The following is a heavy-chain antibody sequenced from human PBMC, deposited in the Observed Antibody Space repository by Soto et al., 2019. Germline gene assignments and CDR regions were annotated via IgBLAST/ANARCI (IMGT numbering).Heavy chain of an antibody. D-gene: IGHD4-17*01. J-gene: IGHJ4*02. CDR1: GFTFRSYS. CDR3: TRDRGQYDDFSIDY. CDR2: ISSTSTYI. V-gene: IGHV3-21*01. Sequence: GGSLRLSCAASGFTFRSYSMYWVRQAPGKGLEWVSSISSTSTYIYYADSVKGRFTVSRDNARESVYLQMNSLRAEDTAVHYCTRDRGQYDDFSIDYWGQGTLVTVSS.